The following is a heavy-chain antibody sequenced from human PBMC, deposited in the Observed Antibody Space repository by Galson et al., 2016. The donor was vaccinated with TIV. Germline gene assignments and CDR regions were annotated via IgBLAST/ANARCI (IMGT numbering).Heavy chain of an antibody. CDR2: TSNGGTYI. Sequence: SLRLSCAASGFTFSTYSMNWVRQAPGKGLEWVSSTSNGGTYIKSVDSVKGRFTISRDNAKNTLYLQMNSLRDEDTAMYYCARGRTHYQKAFDIWGQGTMVTVSS. J-gene: IGHJ3*02. CDR3: ARGRTHYQKAFDI. D-gene: IGHD1-14*01. V-gene: IGHV3-21*04. CDR1: GFTFSTYS.